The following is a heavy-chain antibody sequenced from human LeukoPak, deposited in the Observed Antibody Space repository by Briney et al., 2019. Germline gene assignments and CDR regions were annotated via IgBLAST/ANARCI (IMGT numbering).Heavy chain of an antibody. CDR3: AKGSSGWYPGFDY. J-gene: IGHJ4*02. CDR2: ISGSGGST. CDR1: GFTFSSYA. D-gene: IGHD6-19*01. V-gene: IGHV3-23*01. Sequence: GGSLRLSCAASGFTFSSYAMSWVRQAPGKGLEWVSAISGSGGSTYYADSVQGRFTISRDNSKNTLYLQMSSLRVEDTAVYYCAKGSSGWYPGFDYWGQGILVTVSS.